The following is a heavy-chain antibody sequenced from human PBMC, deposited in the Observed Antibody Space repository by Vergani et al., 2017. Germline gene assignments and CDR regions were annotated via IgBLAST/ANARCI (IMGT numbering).Heavy chain of an antibody. D-gene: IGHD3-16*02. J-gene: IGHJ6*02. V-gene: IGHV3-30*03. CDR1: GFTFSSFG. CDR3: ARAVGDVWRSYRSPRHSYGIDV. CDR2: MSFDGSNT. Sequence: QVQLVESGGGVVQPGRSLRLSCAASGFTFSSFGMHWVRQAPGKGLEWVAVMSFDGSNTYYADSVKGRFTISRDNSKNTLYLQMNSLRAEDTAVYYCARAVGDVWRSYRSPRHSYGIDVWGQGTTVTVSS.